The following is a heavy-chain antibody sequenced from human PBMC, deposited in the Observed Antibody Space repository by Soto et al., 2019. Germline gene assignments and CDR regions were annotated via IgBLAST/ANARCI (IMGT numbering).Heavy chain of an antibody. CDR1: GGSVNGYY. J-gene: IGHJ4*01. D-gene: IGHD3-3*01. Sequence: PSETLSLTCAVYGGSVNGYYWNWIRQPPGKGLECIGEINYTGGTHYNPSLKSRVTMSVDTSKNQFSLRLSSVTAADTAIYYCASRGTVFGLLMQPSVPRDQETQVTVSS. CDR3: ASRGTVFGLLMQPSVP. V-gene: IGHV4-34*01. CDR2: INYTGGT.